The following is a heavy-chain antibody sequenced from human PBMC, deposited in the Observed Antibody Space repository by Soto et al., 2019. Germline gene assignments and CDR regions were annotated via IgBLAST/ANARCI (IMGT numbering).Heavy chain of an antibody. V-gene: IGHV3-7*01. CDR3: ARDGPKGAPWTGRLIET. D-gene: IGHD2-15*01. CDR1: GFAFSGDW. Sequence: GGSLRLSCVVSGFAFSGDWMSWVRQAPGKGLEWVANVNQGGSGEYDVDSVKGRFTISRDNSNNSLYLQMNSLRVEDTAVYYCARDGPKGAPWTGRLIETWGQGTLVTVSS. J-gene: IGHJ5*02. CDR2: VNQGGSGE.